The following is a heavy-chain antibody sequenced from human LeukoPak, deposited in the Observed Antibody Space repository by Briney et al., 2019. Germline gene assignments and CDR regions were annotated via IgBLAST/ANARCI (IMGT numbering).Heavy chain of an antibody. V-gene: IGHV4-59*01. CDR1: GGSIRGYY. J-gene: IGHJ6*03. CDR3: ARGTGSYRYYYYYYMDV. Sequence: SETLSLTCNVSGGSIRGYYWSWIRQPPGKGLEWIGYIYSSGSTNYNPSLKSRVTMSVDTSKNQFSLKVSSVTAADTAVYYCARGTGSYRYYYYYYMDVWGKGTTVTVSS. D-gene: IGHD1-26*01. CDR2: IYSSGST.